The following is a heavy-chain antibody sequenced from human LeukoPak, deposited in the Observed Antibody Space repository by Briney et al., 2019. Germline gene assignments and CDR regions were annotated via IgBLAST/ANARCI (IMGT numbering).Heavy chain of an antibody. Sequence: ASVKVSCKASGYTFTGYYMHWVRQMPGKGLEWMGIIYCDESDLRYSPSFQGQVTISVDKSINTAYLQWSSLKASDTAMYYCARRGYDYSGYYWAFDMWGQGAMVTVSS. V-gene: IGHV5-51*01. CDR1: GYTFTGYY. CDR2: IYCDESDL. D-gene: IGHD3-22*01. J-gene: IGHJ3*02. CDR3: ARRGYDYSGYYWAFDM.